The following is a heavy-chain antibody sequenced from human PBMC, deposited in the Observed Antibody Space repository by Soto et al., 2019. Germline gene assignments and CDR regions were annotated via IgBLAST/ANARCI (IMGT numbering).Heavy chain of an antibody. CDR3: ARDVNKAAAGTAGFGYFDY. CDR1: GFTFSSYA. J-gene: IGHJ4*02. CDR2: ISYDGSNK. Sequence: GGSLRLSCAASGFTFSSYAMHWVRQAPGKGLEWVAVISYDGSNKYYADSVKGRFTISRDNSKNTLYLQMNSLRAEDTAVYYCARDVNKAAAGTAGFGYFDYWGQGTLVTVSS. D-gene: IGHD6-13*01. V-gene: IGHV3-30-3*01.